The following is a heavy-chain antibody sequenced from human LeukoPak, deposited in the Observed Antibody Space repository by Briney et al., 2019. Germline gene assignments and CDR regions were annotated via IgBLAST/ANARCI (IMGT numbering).Heavy chain of an antibody. V-gene: IGHV3-21*01. Sequence: GGSLRLSCAASGFTFASYSMNWVRQAPGKGLEWVSSISGDSTYIYNAGSVKGRFSISRDNAQASLYLQMISLRADDTAVYYCARVSGRLERQSDLDYWGQGTLVIVSS. CDR1: GFTFASYS. CDR2: ISGDSTYI. D-gene: IGHD1-1*01. CDR3: ARVSGRLERQSDLDY. J-gene: IGHJ4*02.